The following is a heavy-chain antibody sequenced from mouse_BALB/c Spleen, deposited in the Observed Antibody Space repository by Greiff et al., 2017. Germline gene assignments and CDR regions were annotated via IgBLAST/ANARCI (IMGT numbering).Heavy chain of an antibody. V-gene: IGHV3-5*02. J-gene: IGHJ3*01. D-gene: IGHD2-10*02. CDR3: ARGYGNEAWFAY. CDR1: GISITTGNYR. CDR2: IYYSGTI. Sequence: VQLQQSGPGLVKPSQTVSLTCTVTGISITTGNYRWSWIRQFPGNKLEWIGYIYYSGTITYNPSLTSRTTITRDTSKNQFFLEMNSLTAEDTATYYCARGYGNEAWFAYWGQGTLVTVSA.